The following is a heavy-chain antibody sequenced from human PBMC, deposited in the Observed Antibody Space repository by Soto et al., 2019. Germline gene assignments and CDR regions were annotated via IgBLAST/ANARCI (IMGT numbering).Heavy chain of an antibody. V-gene: IGHV4-31*03. CDR2: IFYTGST. CDR3: ARGQVVAAQH. Sequence: SETLSLTCTVSGGPFSSGCYYWSWIRQRPGKGLEWIGYIFYTGSTYYNPTLKSRVTMSVDTSKKQFSLNLSSVTAADTAVYYCARGQVVAAQHWGQGTLVTVSS. J-gene: IGHJ4*02. D-gene: IGHD2-15*01. CDR1: GGPFSSGCYY.